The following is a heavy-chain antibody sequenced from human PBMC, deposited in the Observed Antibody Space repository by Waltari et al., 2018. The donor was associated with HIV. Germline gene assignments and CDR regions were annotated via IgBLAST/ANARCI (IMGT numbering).Heavy chain of an antibody. CDR3: ARDRVDTSPGWYFDL. D-gene: IGHD5-18*01. Sequence: EVQLVETGGGLIQPGGSLRLSCAAPGFTVSRNYMRWVRQAPGKGLEWVSVIYSGGSTYYADSVKGRFTISRDNSKNTLYLQMNSLRAEDTAVYYCARDRVDTSPGWYFDLWGRGTLVTVSS. CDR1: GFTVSRNY. V-gene: IGHV3-53*02. CDR2: IYSGGST. J-gene: IGHJ2*01.